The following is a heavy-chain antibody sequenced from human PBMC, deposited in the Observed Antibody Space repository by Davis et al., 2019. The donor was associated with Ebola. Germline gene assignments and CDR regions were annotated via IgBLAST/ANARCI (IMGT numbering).Heavy chain of an antibody. CDR1: GYTFTSYG. D-gene: IGHD2-21*02. Sequence: AASVKVSCKASGYTFTSYGISWVRQAPGQGLEWMGWISAYNGNTNYAQKLQGRVTMTTDTSTSTVYMELSSLRSEDTAVYYCAREPIVVVTALYYYYGMDVWGKGTTVTVSS. J-gene: IGHJ6*04. V-gene: IGHV1-18*04. CDR3: AREPIVVVTALYYYYGMDV. CDR2: ISAYNGNT.